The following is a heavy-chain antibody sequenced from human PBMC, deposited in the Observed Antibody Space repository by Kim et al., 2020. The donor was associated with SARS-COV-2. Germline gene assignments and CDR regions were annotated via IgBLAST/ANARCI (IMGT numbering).Heavy chain of an antibody. CDR3: ARDQEWFGELLGDYYYYGMDV. J-gene: IGHJ6*02. CDR1: GGSVSSGSYY. V-gene: IGHV4-61*01. D-gene: IGHD3-10*01. CDR2: IYYSGSI. Sequence: SETLSLTCTVSGGSVSSGSYYWSWIRQPPGKGLEWIGYIYYSGSINYNPSLKSRVTISVDTSKNQFSLKLSSVTAADTAVYYCARDQEWFGELLGDYYYYGMDVWGQGTTVTVSS.